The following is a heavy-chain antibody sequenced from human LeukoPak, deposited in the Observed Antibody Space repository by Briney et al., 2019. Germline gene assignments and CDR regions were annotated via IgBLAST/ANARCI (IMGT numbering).Heavy chain of an antibody. CDR2: ISSSSSYI. V-gene: IGHV3-21*01. CDR1: GFTFSSYS. CDR3: ARRTTVVIYKSGDARKYYFDY. D-gene: IGHD4-23*01. Sequence: GGSLRLSCAASGFTFSSYSMNWVRQAPGKGLEWVSSISSSSSYIYYADSVKGRFTISRDNAKNSLYLQMNSLRAADTAVYYCARRTTVVIYKSGDARKYYFDYWGQGTLVTVSS. J-gene: IGHJ4*02.